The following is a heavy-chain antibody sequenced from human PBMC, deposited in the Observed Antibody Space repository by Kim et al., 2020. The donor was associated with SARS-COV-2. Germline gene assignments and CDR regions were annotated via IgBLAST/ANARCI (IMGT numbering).Heavy chain of an antibody. V-gene: IGHV4-34*01. CDR1: GGSFSGYY. Sequence: SETLSLTCAVYGGSFSGYYWSWIRQPPGKGLEWIGEINHSGSTNYNPSLKSRVTISVDTSKNQFSLKLSSVTAADTAVYYCARGHYQKGGAGLTYYDFWSGYYTDWHWFDPWGQGTLVTVSS. CDR3: ARGHYQKGGAGLTYYDFWSGYYTDWHWFDP. CDR2: INHSGST. D-gene: IGHD3-3*01. J-gene: IGHJ5*02.